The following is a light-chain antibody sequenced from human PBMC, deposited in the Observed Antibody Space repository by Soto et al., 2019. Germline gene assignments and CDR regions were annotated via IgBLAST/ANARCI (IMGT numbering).Light chain of an antibody. V-gene: IGKV1-5*01. CDR2: DAS. CDR1: ESINRW. J-gene: IGKJ1*01. Sequence: DIQMTPSPSTLSASAGERVTINCRASESINRWLAWYQLKPGKAPKLLIYDASSLESGVPQRFSGSGSGTEFTLTISSLQTDDFSTYYCQQYHSYWTFGQGTKVDIK. CDR3: QQYHSYWT.